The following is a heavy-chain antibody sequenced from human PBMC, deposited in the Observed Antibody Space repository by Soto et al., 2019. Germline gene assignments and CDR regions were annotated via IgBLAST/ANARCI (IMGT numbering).Heavy chain of an antibody. Sequence: ASVKVSCKASGYTFTSYYMHWVRQAPGQGLEWMGIINPSGGSTSYAQKFQGRVTMTRDTSTSTVYMELSSLRSEDTAVYYCARLGYCSSTSCPGPFDYWGQGTLVTVSS. V-gene: IGHV1-46*01. J-gene: IGHJ4*02. CDR1: GYTFTSYY. CDR2: INPSGGST. CDR3: ARLGYCSSTSCPGPFDY. D-gene: IGHD2-2*01.